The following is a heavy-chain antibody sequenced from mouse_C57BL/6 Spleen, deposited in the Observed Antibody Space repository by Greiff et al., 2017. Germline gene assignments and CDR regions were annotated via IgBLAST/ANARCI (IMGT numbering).Heavy chain of an antibody. D-gene: IGHD1-1*01. CDR2: IYPGGGDT. V-gene: IGHV1-82*01. Sequence: VQLQQSGPELVKPGASVKISCKASGYAFSSSWMNWVQQRPGKGLEWIGRIYPGGGDTNYNGKFKGKATLTADKTSSTAYMQLSSLTSEDSAVYFCARGGTTVVEDYFDYWGQGTTLTVSS. CDR3: ARGGTTVVEDYFDY. CDR1: GYAFSSSW. J-gene: IGHJ2*01.